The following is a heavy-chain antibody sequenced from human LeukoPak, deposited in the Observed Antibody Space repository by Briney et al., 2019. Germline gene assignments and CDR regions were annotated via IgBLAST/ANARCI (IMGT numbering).Heavy chain of an antibody. D-gene: IGHD3-22*01. CDR2: ISYDGSNK. CDR3: ARRGAYYDSSGYYD. CDR1: GFTFNSYA. V-gene: IGHV3-30-3*01. Sequence: PGRSLRLSCAASGFTFNSYAMHWVRQAPGKELEWVALISYDGSNKYYADSVKGRFTISRDNSKNTLYLQMNSLRAEDTSVYYCARRGAYYDSSGYYDWGQGTLVTVSS. J-gene: IGHJ4*02.